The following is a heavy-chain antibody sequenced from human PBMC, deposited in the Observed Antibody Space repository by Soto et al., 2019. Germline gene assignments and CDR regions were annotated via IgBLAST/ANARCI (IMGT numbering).Heavy chain of an antibody. V-gene: IGHV1-18*01. CDR1: GYTFTSYG. Sequence: ASVKVSCKASGYTFTSYGISWVRQAPGQGLEWMGWISAYNGNTNYAQKLQGRVTMTTDTSTSTAYMELRSLRSDDTAVYYCARAGIAARRGGLGFDYWGQGTLVTVS. J-gene: IGHJ4*02. CDR2: ISAYNGNT. CDR3: ARAGIAARRGGLGFDY. D-gene: IGHD6-6*01.